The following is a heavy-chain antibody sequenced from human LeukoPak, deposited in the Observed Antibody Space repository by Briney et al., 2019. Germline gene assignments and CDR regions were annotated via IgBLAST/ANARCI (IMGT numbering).Heavy chain of an antibody. V-gene: IGHV3-23*01. J-gene: IGHJ4*02. D-gene: IGHD1-26*01. CDR3: TTFSIVGATIDY. CDR1: GFTFSSHG. Sequence: PGGSLRLSCAASGFTFSSHGMNWVRQAPGKGLEWVSGISGSGVITYYADSVKGRFTISRDNSKNTLDLQMNSLKTEDTAVYYCTTFSIVGATIDYWGQGTLVTVSS. CDR2: ISGSGVIT.